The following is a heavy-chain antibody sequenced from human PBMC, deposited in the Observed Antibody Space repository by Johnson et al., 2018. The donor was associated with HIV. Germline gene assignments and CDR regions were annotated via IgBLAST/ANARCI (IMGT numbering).Heavy chain of an antibody. CDR2: IYSGDTT. D-gene: IGHD3-22*01. J-gene: IGHJ3*02. CDR3: AKDRAEVVVVHDALDM. CDR1: GFTVSTNY. V-gene: IGHV3-66*01. Sequence: VQLVESGGGLVQPGGSLRLSCASGFTVSTNYMSWVRQAPGKGLEWVSVIYSGDTTYYADSVKGRFTISRDNSTNTLYLQMNRLGAEDTAVYYCAKDRAEVVVVHDALDMCGQGTMVTVSS.